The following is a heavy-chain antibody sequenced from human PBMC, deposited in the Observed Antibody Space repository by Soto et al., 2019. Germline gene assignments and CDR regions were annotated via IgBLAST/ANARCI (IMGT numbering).Heavy chain of an antibody. CDR1: GFTFSSYA. V-gene: IGHV3-23*04. D-gene: IGHD1-26*01. Sequence: EEQLVESGGGLVQPGGSLRLSCAASGFTFSSYAMSWVRQAPGKGLEWVSSISGPGGSTFYADTVRGRFTISRDNSKNTLHLEMNSPRVEDTAVYYCAKNPDIVGTTGGFDPWGQGTLVTVSS. J-gene: IGHJ5*02. CDR2: ISGPGGST. CDR3: AKNPDIVGTTGGFDP.